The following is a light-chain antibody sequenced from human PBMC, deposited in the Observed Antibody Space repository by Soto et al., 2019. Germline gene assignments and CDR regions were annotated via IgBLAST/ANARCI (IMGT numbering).Light chain of an antibody. CDR1: SSDVGGYNY. J-gene: IGLJ1*01. Sequence: SDLPQAASGXGXPGESSTISCTGTSSDVGGYNYVSWYQQHPGKAPKLMIYDVSNRPSGVSNRFSGSKSGNTASLTISGLQAEDEADYYCSSYTSSSTPLCVFGTGTKVTVL. V-gene: IGLV2-14*01. CDR3: SSYTSSSTPLCV. CDR2: DVS.